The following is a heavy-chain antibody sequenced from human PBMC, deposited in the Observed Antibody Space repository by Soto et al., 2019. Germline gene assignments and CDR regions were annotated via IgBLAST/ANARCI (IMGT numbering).Heavy chain of an antibody. J-gene: IGHJ5*02. D-gene: IGHD5-12*01. Sequence: SETLSLTCSVSGDYIRSYYWSWIRQPPGKGLEWIGYIYYSGSTNYNPSLKSRVTISVDTSKNQFSLKLTSVTAADTAIYYCARDVATRGWLDPWGQGTLVTVS. CDR3: ARDVATRGWLDP. V-gene: IGHV4-59*01. CDR2: IYYSGST. CDR1: GDYIRSYY.